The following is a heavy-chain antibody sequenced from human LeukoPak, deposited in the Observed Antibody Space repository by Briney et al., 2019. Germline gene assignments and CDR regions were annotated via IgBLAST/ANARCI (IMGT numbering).Heavy chain of an antibody. CDR2: IFNAGST. J-gene: IGHJ3*02. D-gene: IGHD3-22*01. Sequence: SDTLSLTCTVSGASISSNTYYWAWIRQTPGKGLEWIGSIFNAGSTFSTPSLTGRVTMSVDTSKNQFSLKLNSVTAADTAMYYCARNMTVILVGERIDDFDIWGQGTMVTVSS. CDR3: ARNMTVILVGERIDDFDI. V-gene: IGHV4-39*01. CDR1: GASISSNTYY.